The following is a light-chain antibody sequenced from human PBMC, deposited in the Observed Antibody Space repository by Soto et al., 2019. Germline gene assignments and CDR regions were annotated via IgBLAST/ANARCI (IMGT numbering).Light chain of an antibody. CDR3: QQYEDLPLT. J-gene: IGKJ4*01. CDR1: QDINNY. Sequence: DIQLTQSPSSLSASVGDRVTITCQASQDINNYLNWYQQKPGKAPKLLIFDASSVETGDPARFSGSGSETHFTITNSSLEPEDIEKSHCQQYEDLPLTFGGGTRVELK. CDR2: DAS. V-gene: IGKV1-33*01.